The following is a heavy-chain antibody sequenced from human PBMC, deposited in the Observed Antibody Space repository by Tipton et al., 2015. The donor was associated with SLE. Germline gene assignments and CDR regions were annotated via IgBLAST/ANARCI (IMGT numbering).Heavy chain of an antibody. V-gene: IGHV3-64*01. J-gene: IGHJ6*02. D-gene: IGHD2-8*02. CDR2: ISSNGGST. CDR1: GFTFSSYA. CDR3: AKDGFGVLVVYAKRGDYGMDV. Sequence: SLRLSCAASGFTFSSYAMHWVRQAPGKGLEYVSAISSNGGSTYYANSVKGRFTISRDNSKNTLYLQMNSLRAEDTAVYYCAKDGFGVLVVYAKRGDYGMDVWGQGTTVTVSS.